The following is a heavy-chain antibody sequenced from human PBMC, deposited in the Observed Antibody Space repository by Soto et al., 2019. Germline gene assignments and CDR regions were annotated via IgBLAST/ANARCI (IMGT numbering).Heavy chain of an antibody. CDR3: ARGQYYDFWSGYGGLDL. CDR1: GFTFSSYW. CDR2: SNSDVTNT. V-gene: IGHV3-74*01. J-gene: IGHJ1*01. Sequence: PGGSLRLSCAASGFTFSSYWMHWVRQVPGRGLAWVSRSNSDVTNTGYADSVKGRFTISRDNAKSTLYLQMNSLTAEDTAVYYCARGQYYDFWSGYGGLDLWGPGTLVTVSS. D-gene: IGHD3-3*01.